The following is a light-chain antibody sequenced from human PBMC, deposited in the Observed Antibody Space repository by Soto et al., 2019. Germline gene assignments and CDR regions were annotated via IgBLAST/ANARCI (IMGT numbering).Light chain of an antibody. CDR3: ATWYDSLTGEV. CDR1: SSNIGNNY. J-gene: IGLJ2*01. Sequence: QSVLTQPPSVSAAPGQTVTISCSGSSSNIGNNYVSWYQQLPGTAPKLLIYDNNKRPSGMPDRFSGSKYGTSGTLDITGLQTGDEADYYCATWYDSLTGEVFGGGTKLTVL. CDR2: DNN. V-gene: IGLV1-51*01.